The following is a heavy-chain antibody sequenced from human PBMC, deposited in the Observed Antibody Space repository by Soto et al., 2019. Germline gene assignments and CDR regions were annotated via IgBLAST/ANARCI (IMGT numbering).Heavy chain of an antibody. J-gene: IGHJ5*02. CDR1: ADTFNSYS. CDR3: ARSLEGTTVTNWFDP. V-gene: IGHV1-69*01. CDR2: ITPVFGTA. D-gene: IGHD4-17*01. Sequence: QVQLVQSGAEVKKPGSSVKVSCKASADTFNSYSLSWLRQAPGQRLEWMGGITPVFGTADYAQSFEDRLTITADDSTSTVYMVLSSPRSDDTAVYYCARSLEGTTVTNWFDPWGQGALVTVSS.